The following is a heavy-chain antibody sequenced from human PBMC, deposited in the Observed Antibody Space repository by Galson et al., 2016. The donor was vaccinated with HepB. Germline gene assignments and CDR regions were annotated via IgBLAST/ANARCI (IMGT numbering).Heavy chain of an antibody. CDR3: ARADYDDGDYALDY. CDR1: GFTVSRNH. D-gene: IGHD4-17*01. J-gene: IGHJ4*02. CDR2: IYNGGSP. Sequence: SLRLSCAASGFTVSRNHMFWVRQAPGKGLEWVSVIYNGGSPYYSDSVRGRFTISRDSSKNTLFLQLASLSPEDTAIYYCARADYDDGDYALDYWGQGALVTVSS. V-gene: IGHV3-53*01.